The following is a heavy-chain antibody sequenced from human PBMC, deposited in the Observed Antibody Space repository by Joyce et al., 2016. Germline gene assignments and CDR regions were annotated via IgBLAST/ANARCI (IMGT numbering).Heavy chain of an antibody. V-gene: IGHV1-3*01. CDR3: ARGPESNWFDP. J-gene: IGHJ5*02. Sequence: QVQLVQSGAEVKKPGASVKISCKASGNSFSDYGIHWVRQAPGQRLQWMGWINAANGKTKSSQRFQGRVTISRETSAKVTYMELRSLRSEDTAVYYCARGPESNWFDPWGQGTLVT. CDR1: GNSFSDYG. CDR2: INAANGKT.